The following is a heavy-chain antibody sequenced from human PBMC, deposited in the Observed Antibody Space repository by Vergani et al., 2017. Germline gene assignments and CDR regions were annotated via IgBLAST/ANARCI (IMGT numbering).Heavy chain of an antibody. CDR2: ISRDGGDT. V-gene: IGHV3-64*01. J-gene: IGHJ5*01. CDR3: ARGGARGTTLSTTWFES. D-gene: IGHD1-1*01. CDR1: GFTFRNYI. Sequence: VQLEESGGGVVQPGRSLRLSCAASGFTFRNYIMHWVRQTPGRGLEYVSGISRDGGDTYHANSVRGRFTISRDNSKNTVYLQMGSLETEDTAVYYCARGGARGTTLSTTWFESWGQGTLVTVAS.